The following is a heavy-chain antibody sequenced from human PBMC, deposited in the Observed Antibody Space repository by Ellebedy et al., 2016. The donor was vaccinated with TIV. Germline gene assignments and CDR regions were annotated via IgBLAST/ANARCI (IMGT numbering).Heavy chain of an antibody. V-gene: IGHV3-7*01. CDR1: GFTFGTSW. Sequence: GESLKISCGASGFTFGTSWMNWVRQAPGRGLEWVANIKYDGSEKYYVDSVKGRFTISRDNAKNLLYLQMNSLRAEDTAVYYCARKVPAPTTVPPNWYFDLWGRGTLVTVSS. D-gene: IGHD4-17*01. J-gene: IGHJ2*01. CDR3: ARKVPAPTTVPPNWYFDL. CDR2: IKYDGSEK.